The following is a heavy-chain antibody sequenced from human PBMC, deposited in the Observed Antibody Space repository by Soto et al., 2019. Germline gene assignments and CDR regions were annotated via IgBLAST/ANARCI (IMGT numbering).Heavy chain of an antibody. D-gene: IGHD4-17*01. J-gene: IGHJ4*02. CDR2: INHSGST. CDR1: GGSFSGYY. CDR3: ARSQTTVTSYDY. V-gene: IGHV4-34*01. Sequence: SETLSLTCAVYGGSFSGYYWSWIRQPPGKGLEWIGEINHSGSTNYNPSLKSRVTISVDTSKNQFSLKLSSVTAADTAVYYCARSQTTVTSYDYRRQGILVTVSS.